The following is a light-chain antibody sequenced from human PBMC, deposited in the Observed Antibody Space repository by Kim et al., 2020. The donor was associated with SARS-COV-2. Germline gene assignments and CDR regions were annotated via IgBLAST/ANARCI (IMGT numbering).Light chain of an antibody. Sequence: SASMGDRLIITCRASQGIRSDLAWYQHKPGKAPQRLMYSTSKLQSGVPSRFSGSGSGTEFTLTISSLQPEDFATYYCLQHNTHPYSFGQGTKLEI. J-gene: IGKJ2*03. CDR3: LQHNTHPYS. V-gene: IGKV1-17*01. CDR1: QGIRSD. CDR2: STS.